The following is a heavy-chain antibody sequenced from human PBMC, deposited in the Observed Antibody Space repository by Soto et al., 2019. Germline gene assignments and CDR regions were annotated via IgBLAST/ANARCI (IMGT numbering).Heavy chain of an antibody. J-gene: IGHJ4*02. D-gene: IGHD4-17*01. CDR3: ARDRDYGGMSLFDY. Sequence: PGGSLRLSCAASGFTFSSYWMSWVRQAPGKGLEWVANIKQDGSEKYYVDSVKGRFTISRDNAKNSLYLQMNSLRAEDTAVYYCARDRDYGGMSLFDYWGQGTLVTVSS. CDR2: IKQDGSEK. V-gene: IGHV3-7*01. CDR1: GFTFSSYW.